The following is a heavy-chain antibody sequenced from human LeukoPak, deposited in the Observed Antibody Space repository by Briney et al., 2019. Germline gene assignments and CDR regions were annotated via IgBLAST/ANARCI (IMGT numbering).Heavy chain of an antibody. V-gene: IGHV3-23*01. CDR1: GFTFSSYG. Sequence: PGGTLRLSCAASGFTFSSYGMSWVRQAPGKGLEWVSAISGSGGSTYYADSVKGRFTISRDNSKNTLYLQMNSLRAEDTAVYYCAKDRGIAAALGMFDPWGQGTLVTVSS. CDR3: AKDRGIAAALGMFDP. J-gene: IGHJ5*02. CDR2: ISGSGGST. D-gene: IGHD6-13*01.